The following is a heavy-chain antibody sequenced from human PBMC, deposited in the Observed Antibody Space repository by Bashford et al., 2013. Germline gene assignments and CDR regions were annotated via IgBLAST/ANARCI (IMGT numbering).Heavy chain of an antibody. Sequence: SETLSLTCSVSGDSFTRSYWWSWVRQTPEKRLEWIGEINHSGSTNYNPSLKSRVTISVDTSKNQFSLKLSSVTAADTAVYYCARVAWEWLADYWGQGTLVTVSS. CDR3: ARVAWEWLADY. CDR1: GDSFTRSYW. D-gene: IGHD1-26*01. CDR2: INHSGST. J-gene: IGHJ4*02. V-gene: IGHV4-4*02.